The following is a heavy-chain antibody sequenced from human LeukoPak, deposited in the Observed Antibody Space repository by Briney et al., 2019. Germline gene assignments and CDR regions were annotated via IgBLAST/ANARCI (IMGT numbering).Heavy chain of an antibody. V-gene: IGHV1-3*01. Sequence: GASVKVSCKASGYTFTSYAMHWVRQAPGQRLEWMGWINAGNGNTKYSQEFQGRVTITRDTSASTAYMELSSLRSDDTAVYYCAKGTDTDYFDYWGQGTLVTVSS. CDR2: INAGNGNT. D-gene: IGHD3/OR15-3a*01. CDR3: AKGTDTDYFDY. J-gene: IGHJ4*02. CDR1: GYTFTSYA.